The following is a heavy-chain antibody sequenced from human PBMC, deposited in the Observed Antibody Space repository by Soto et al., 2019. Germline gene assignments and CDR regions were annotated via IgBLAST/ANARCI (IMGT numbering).Heavy chain of an antibody. J-gene: IGHJ5*02. D-gene: IGHD1-1*01. CDR3: PKDSGKRERTPPNWFAP. CDR1: GFTFSSYA. CDR2: ISGSGGIT. V-gene: IGHV3-23*01. Sequence: PGGSLRLSCAASGFTFSSYAMSWVRQAPGKGLEWVSAISGSGGITYYADSVKGRFTISRDNSKNTLYLQMNRLRAEDTAVYYCPKDSGKRERTPPNWFAPWAQGNLVTVSS.